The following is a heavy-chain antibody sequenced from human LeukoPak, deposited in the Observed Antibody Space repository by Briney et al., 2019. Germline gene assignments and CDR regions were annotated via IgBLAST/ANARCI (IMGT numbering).Heavy chain of an antibody. J-gene: IGHJ6*03. D-gene: IGHD6-13*01. CDR3: ARDSSWTSLYYYYYMDV. CDR1: GGSISSSSYY. Sequence: PSETLSLTCTVSGGSISSSSYYWGWIRPPPGKGLEWIGSLYYSGSTYYNPSLKSRVTISVDTSKNQFSLKLSSVTAADTAVYYCARDSSWTSLYYYYYMDVWSKGTTVTVSS. CDR2: LYYSGST. V-gene: IGHV4-39*07.